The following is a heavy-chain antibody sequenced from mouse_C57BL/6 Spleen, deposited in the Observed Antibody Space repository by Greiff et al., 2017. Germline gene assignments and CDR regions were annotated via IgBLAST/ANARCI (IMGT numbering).Heavy chain of an antibody. V-gene: IGHV5-12*01. Sequence: DVMLVESGGGLVQPGGSLKLSCAASGFTFSDYYMYWVRQTPEKRLEWVAYISNGGGSTYYPDTVKGRFTISRDTAKNTLYLQMSRLKSEDTAMYYCARRRTGLDYWGQGTTLTVSS. CDR3: ARRRTGLDY. CDR2: ISNGGGST. CDR1: GFTFSDYY. D-gene: IGHD4-1*01. J-gene: IGHJ2*01.